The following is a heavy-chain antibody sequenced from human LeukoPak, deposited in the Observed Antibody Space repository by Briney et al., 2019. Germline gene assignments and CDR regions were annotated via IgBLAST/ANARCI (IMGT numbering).Heavy chain of an antibody. CDR1: GYTFTGYY. CDR3: ARAHSKQQLVQDY. Sequence: ASVKVSCKASGYTFTGYYMHWVRQAPGQGLEWMGWINPNSGGTNYAQKFQGRVAMTRDTSISTAYMELSRLRSDDTAVYYCARAHSKQQLVQDYWGQGTLVTVSS. V-gene: IGHV1-2*02. CDR2: INPNSGGT. J-gene: IGHJ4*02. D-gene: IGHD6-13*01.